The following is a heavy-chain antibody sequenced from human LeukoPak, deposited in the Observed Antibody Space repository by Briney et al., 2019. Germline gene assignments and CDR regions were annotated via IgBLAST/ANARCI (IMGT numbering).Heavy chain of an antibody. J-gene: IGHJ6*02. CDR3: ARLYDYYYYGMDV. D-gene: IGHD2-8*01. CDR2: IYPADSDT. V-gene: IGHV5-51*01. Sequence: GESLKISCRGSGYSFTNYWIGWVRQMPGKGLEWMGIIYPADSDTRYSPSFQGQITISANKSISTAYLQWSSLKASDTAMYYCARLYDYYYYGMDVWGQGTTVTVSS. CDR1: GYSFTNYW.